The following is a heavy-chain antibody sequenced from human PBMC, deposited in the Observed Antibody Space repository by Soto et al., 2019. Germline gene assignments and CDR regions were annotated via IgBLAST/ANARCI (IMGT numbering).Heavy chain of an antibody. CDR1: VGSVSSGSYY. CDR2: IYYSGST. V-gene: IGHV4-61*01. J-gene: IGHJ6*02. Sequence: SETLSLTCTVSVGSVSSGSYYWSWIRQPPGKGLEWIGYIYYSGSTNYNPSLKSRVTISVDTSKNQFSLKLSSVTAADTAVYYCARDRTIEVAGVPYGMDVWGQGTKVTVSS. CDR3: ARDRTIEVAGVPYGMDV. D-gene: IGHD6-13*01.